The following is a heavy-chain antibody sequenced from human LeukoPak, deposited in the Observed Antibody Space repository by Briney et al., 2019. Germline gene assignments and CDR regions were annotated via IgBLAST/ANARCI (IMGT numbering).Heavy chain of an antibody. D-gene: IGHD3-22*01. CDR2: ISGSGGST. CDR3: TRHSNYYDSSGYYYLGY. Sequence: GGSLRLSCAASGFTFSSYAMSWVRQAPGKGLEWVSAISGSGGSTYYADSVKGRFTISRDNSKNTLYLQMNSLKTEDTAVYYCTRHSNYYDSSGYYYLGYWGQGTLVTVSS. CDR1: GFTFSSYA. J-gene: IGHJ4*02. V-gene: IGHV3-23*01.